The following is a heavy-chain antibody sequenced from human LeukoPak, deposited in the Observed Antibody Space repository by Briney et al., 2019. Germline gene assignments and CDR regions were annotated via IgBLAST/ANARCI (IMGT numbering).Heavy chain of an antibody. D-gene: IGHD3-22*01. V-gene: IGHV1-46*01. CDR1: GYTFTSYY. CDR3: ARDLYSIYYDSSIKGFDY. J-gene: IGHJ4*02. Sequence: GASVTVSCKASGYTFTSYYMHWVRQAPGQGLEWMGIINPSGGSTSYAQKFQGRVTMTRDTSTSTVYMELSSLRSEDTAVYYCARDLYSIYYDSSIKGFDYRGQGTLVTVSS. CDR2: INPSGGST.